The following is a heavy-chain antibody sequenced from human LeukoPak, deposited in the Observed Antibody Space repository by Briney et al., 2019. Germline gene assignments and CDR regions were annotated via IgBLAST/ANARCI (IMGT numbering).Heavy chain of an antibody. CDR3: ARNTRWLLDD. Sequence: SETLSLTWTVAGGSISSYYWSWIRQPPGKGQEWSGYIYYSGSTNSNPSPKCRVTISVETSKNQCSLTLSSVTAADPAVYYCARNTRWLLDDWGQGTLVAVSS. CDR2: IYYSGST. V-gene: IGHV4-59*01. CDR1: GGSISSYY. D-gene: IGHD1-26*01. J-gene: IGHJ4*02.